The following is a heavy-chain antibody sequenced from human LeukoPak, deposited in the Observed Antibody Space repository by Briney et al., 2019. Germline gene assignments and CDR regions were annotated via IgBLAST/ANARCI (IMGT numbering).Heavy chain of an antibody. CDR2: IIHDGSKK. CDR3: ERDSGRGGASGYYDY. D-gene: IGHD3-22*01. CDR1: GFTFGSHW. Sequence: PGGSLRLSCAPSGFTFGSHWMHWVRQAPGKGLEWVANIIHDGSKKYYVDSVKGRFTISRDNAKNSLYLQMNSLRGEGTAVYSCERDSGRGGASGYYDYWGQGPLVTVSS. J-gene: IGHJ4*02. V-gene: IGHV3-7*01.